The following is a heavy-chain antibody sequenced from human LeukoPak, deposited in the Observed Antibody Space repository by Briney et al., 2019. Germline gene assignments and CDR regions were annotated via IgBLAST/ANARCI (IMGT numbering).Heavy chain of an antibody. V-gene: IGHV4-4*07. J-gene: IGHJ6*03. CDR1: GGSISSYY. D-gene: IGHD2/OR15-2a*01. CDR2: IYTSGST. Sequence: SETLSLTCTVSGGSISSYYWSWIRQPAGKGLEWIGRIYTSGSTNYNPSLKGRVTISVDKSKNQFSLKLTSVTAADTAVYYCARLTPTTLSLYYYYMDVWGKGTTVTVSS. CDR3: ARLTPTTLSLYYYYMDV.